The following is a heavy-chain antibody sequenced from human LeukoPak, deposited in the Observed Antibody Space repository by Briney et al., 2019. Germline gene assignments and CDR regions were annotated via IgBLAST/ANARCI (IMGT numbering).Heavy chain of an antibody. CDR1: GFTFSGSV. D-gene: IGHD6-6*01. CDR3: TSQSIAARPTSL. CDR2: IRSKANSYAT. V-gene: IGHV3-73*01. Sequence: GGSLRLSCAASGFTFSGSVMHWVRQASGKGLEWVGRIRSKANSYATAYAASVKGRFTISRDDSKNTAYLQMNSLKTEDTAVYYCTSQSIAARPTSLCGQGTLVTVSS. J-gene: IGHJ4*02.